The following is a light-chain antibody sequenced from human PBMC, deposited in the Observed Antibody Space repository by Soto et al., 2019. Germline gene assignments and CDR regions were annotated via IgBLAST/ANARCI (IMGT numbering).Light chain of an antibody. V-gene: IGKV3-20*01. CDR3: QQYGSSPWT. J-gene: IGKJ1*01. CDR1: QSVSSSY. Sequence: VLTQSPGTLSLSPGERATLSCRASQSVSSSYLAWYQQKPGQAPRLLIYGASSRATGIPDRFGGSGSGTDFTLTITRLEPEDFVVYYCQQYGSSPWTFGQVTKLDIK. CDR2: GAS.